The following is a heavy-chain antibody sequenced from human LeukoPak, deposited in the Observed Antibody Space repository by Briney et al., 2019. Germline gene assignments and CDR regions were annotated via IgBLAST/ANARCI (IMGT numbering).Heavy chain of an antibody. D-gene: IGHD4-17*01. J-gene: IGHJ3*01. Sequence: GGSLRLSCAASGFTFSSYSMNWVRQAPGKGLEWVSSISSSSSYIYYADSVKGRFTISRDNAKNSLYLQMNSLRAEDTAEYYCAKDRDDYGDPDVFDVWGQGTMVTVSS. V-gene: IGHV3-21*04. CDR1: GFTFSSYS. CDR3: AKDRDDYGDPDVFDV. CDR2: ISSSSSYI.